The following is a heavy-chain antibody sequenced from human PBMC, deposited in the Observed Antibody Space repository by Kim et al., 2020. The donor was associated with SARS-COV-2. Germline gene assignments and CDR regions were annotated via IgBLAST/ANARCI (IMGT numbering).Heavy chain of an antibody. CDR3: ARSVSSSNYFDY. Sequence: SETLSLTCTVSGGSISSGGYYWSWIRQHPGKGLEWIGYIHNSGSTYYSPSRRSRFIISIDTSKNQFSLRLKSVAAADTAVYYCARSVSSSNYFDYWVQG. CDR2: IHNSGST. V-gene: IGHV4-31*03. D-gene: IGHD6-6*01. CDR1: GGSISSGGYY. J-gene: IGHJ4*02.